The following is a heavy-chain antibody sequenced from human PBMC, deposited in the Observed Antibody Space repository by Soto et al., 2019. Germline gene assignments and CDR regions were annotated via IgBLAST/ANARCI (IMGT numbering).Heavy chain of an antibody. CDR2: INPSGGST. Sequence: ASVKVSCKASGYTFTSYYMHWVRQAPGQGLEWMGIINPSGGSTSYAQKFQGRVTMTRDTSTSTVYMELSSLRSEDTAVYYCASSLELRMGFDYWGQGTLVTVSS. D-gene: IGHD1-7*01. CDR3: ASSLELRMGFDY. J-gene: IGHJ4*02. CDR1: GYTFTSYY. V-gene: IGHV1-46*03.